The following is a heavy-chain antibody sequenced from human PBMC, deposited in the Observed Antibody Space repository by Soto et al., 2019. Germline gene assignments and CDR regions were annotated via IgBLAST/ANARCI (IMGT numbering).Heavy chain of an antibody. D-gene: IGHD3-10*01. V-gene: IGHV4-34*01. CDR3: ARGFWDYYGSGSYYPSPTYYYYYGMDV. CDR1: GGSFSGYY. J-gene: IGHJ6*02. Sequence: SSETLSLTCAVYGGSFSGYYWSWIRQPPGKGLEWIGEINHSGSTNYNPSLKSRVTISVDTSKNQFSLKLSSVTAADTAVYYCARGFWDYYGSGSYYPSPTYYYYYGMDVWGQGTTVTVSS. CDR2: INHSGST.